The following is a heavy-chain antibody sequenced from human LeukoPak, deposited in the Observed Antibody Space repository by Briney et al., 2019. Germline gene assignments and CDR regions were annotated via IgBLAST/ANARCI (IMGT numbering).Heavy chain of an antibody. CDR3: ARGHGDYEN. J-gene: IGHJ4*02. V-gene: IGHV3-11*04. CDR2: ISGSGLTI. Sequence: GGSLRLSCAGSGFTFRDSYMSWIRQAPGKGLEWVSYISGSGLTIYYADSVKGRFTVSRDNAKNTLYLQMNSLRAEDTAVYYCARGHGDYENWGQGTLVTVSS. CDR1: GFTFRDSY. D-gene: IGHD4-17*01.